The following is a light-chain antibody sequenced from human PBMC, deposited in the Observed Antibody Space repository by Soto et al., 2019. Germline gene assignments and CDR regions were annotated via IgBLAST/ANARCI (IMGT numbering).Light chain of an antibody. CDR1: SSDIGGYNY. J-gene: IGLJ1*01. CDR2: DVG. V-gene: IGLV2-14*01. CDR3: NSYRTVSTYV. Sequence: QSVLTQPASVSGSPEQSITIACTGTSSDIGGYNYVSWYQQHAGKAPKLLIYDVGNRPSGVSNRFSGSKSGNTASLTISGLQAEDEAHYYCNSYRTVSTYVFGTGTKLTVL.